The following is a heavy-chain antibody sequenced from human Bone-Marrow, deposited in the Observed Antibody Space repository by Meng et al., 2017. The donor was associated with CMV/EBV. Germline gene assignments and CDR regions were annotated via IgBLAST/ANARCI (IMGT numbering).Heavy chain of an antibody. CDR1: GFTFSSYA. V-gene: IGHV3-30-3*01. CDR3: AVPSYVLDY. Sequence: GESLKISCAASGFTFSSYAMHWVRQAPGKGLEWVAVISYDGSNKYYADSVKGRFTISRDNAKNSLYLQMNSLRAEDTAVYYCAVPSYVLDYWGQGTLVTVSS. CDR2: ISYDGSNK. D-gene: IGHD2-8*01. J-gene: IGHJ4*02.